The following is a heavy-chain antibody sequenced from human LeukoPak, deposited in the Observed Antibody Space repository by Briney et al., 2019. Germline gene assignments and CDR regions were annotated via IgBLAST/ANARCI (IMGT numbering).Heavy chain of an antibody. J-gene: IGHJ3*02. Sequence: GGSLRLSCVASGFTFSSYAMTWVRQAPGKGLEWVSAISGDDGSTYYADSMKGRVTISRDNAKNSLYLQMNSLRAEDTALYYCAKGRIAVAGRADAFDIWGQGTMVTVSS. V-gene: IGHV3-23*01. CDR3: AKGRIAVAGRADAFDI. D-gene: IGHD6-19*01. CDR2: ISGDDGST. CDR1: GFTFSSYA.